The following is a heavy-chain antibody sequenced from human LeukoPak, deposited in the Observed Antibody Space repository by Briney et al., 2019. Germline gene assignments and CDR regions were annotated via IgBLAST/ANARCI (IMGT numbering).Heavy chain of an antibody. CDR3: AKGGSGWYIDY. J-gene: IGHJ4*02. D-gene: IGHD6-19*01. CDR2: ISYDGSNK. Sequence: GGSLRLSCAASGFTFSSYGMHWVRQAPGKGLEWVAVISYDGSNKHYADSVKGRFTISRDNSKNTLYLQMNSLRAEDTAVYYCAKGGSGWYIDYWGQGTLVTVSS. V-gene: IGHV3-30*18. CDR1: GFTFSSYG.